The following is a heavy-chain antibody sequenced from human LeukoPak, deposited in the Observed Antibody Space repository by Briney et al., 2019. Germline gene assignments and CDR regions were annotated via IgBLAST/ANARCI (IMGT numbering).Heavy chain of an antibody. Sequence: GGSLRLSCAASGFTFSSYEMNWVRQAPGKGLEWVSYISSSGSTIYYADSVKGRFTISRDNAKNSLYLQMNSPRAEDTAVYYCASSCSGGSCYFDWGQGTLVTVSS. V-gene: IGHV3-48*03. CDR3: ASSCSGGSCYFD. CDR1: GFTFSSYE. J-gene: IGHJ4*02. CDR2: ISSSGSTI. D-gene: IGHD2-15*01.